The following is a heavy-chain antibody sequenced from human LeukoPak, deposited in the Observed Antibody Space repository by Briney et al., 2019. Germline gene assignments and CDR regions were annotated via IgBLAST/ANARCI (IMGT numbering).Heavy chain of an antibody. D-gene: IGHD3-9*01. CDR1: GGSFSGYY. V-gene: IGHV4-34*01. Sequence: SETLSLTCAVYGGSFSGYYWSWIRQPPGKGLEWSGEINHSGSTNYNPSLKSRVTISVDTSKNQFSLKLSSVTAADTAVYYCARQPPNSLRYFAWLLSGAFDIWGQGTMVTVSS. CDR3: ARQPPNSLRYFAWLLSGAFDI. CDR2: INHSGST. J-gene: IGHJ3*02.